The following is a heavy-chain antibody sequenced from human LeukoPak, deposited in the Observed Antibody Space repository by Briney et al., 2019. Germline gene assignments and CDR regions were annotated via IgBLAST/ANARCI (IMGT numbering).Heavy chain of an antibody. CDR2: VFYNGAT. CDR1: GGSISSSIYY. D-gene: IGHD6-13*01. J-gene: IGHJ4*02. V-gene: IGHV4-39*07. Sequence: SETLSLTCIVSGGSISSSIYYWAWVRQPPGKGLEWIGTVFYNGATQYSPSLRSRVTISIDTSKNQFSLKLSSVTTADTAVYYCARGGYSSSWYYFDYWGQGTLVTVSS. CDR3: ARGGYSSSWYYFDY.